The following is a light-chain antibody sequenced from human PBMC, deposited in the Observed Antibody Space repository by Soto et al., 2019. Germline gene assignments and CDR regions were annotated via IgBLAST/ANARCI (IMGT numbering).Light chain of an antibody. CDR1: QSVSTY. Sequence: DIQMTQYTSSLSASVGDRVTITCRAGQSVSTYLNWYQQKPDKAPKLLIYGSSRLQTGVPSRFSGSGSGTDFTLTISSLQPDDFVTYYCQQYNSYSPLTFGGGTMVDIK. CDR2: GSS. V-gene: IGKV1-5*01. J-gene: IGKJ4*01. CDR3: QQYNSYSPLT.